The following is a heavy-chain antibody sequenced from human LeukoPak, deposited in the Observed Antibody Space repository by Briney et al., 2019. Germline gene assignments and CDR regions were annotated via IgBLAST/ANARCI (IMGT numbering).Heavy chain of an antibody. Sequence: GGSLRLSCAASGFAFSSYTMNWVRQAPGKGLEWVSSISGSTNCIYFADSVKGRFTISRDNAKNSLYLQMNSLRAEDTAVYYCAREVQDAYNDPELDYWGQGTLVTVSS. J-gene: IGHJ4*02. V-gene: IGHV3-21*01. CDR3: AREVQDAYNDPELDY. D-gene: IGHD5-24*01. CDR2: ISGSTNCI. CDR1: GFAFSSYT.